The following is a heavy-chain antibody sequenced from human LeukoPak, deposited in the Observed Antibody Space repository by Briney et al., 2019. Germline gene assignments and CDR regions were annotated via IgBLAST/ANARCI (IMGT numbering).Heavy chain of an antibody. CDR3: ARTTTVVTNFDY. CDR2: IYYSGST. CDR1: GGSISSGDYY. D-gene: IGHD4-23*01. Sequence: PSETLSLTCTVSGGSISSGDYYWSWIRQPPGKGLEWIGYIYYSGSTYYNPSLKSRVTISVDTSKNQFSLKLSSVTAADTAVYYCARTTTVVTNFDYWGQGTLVTVSS. J-gene: IGHJ4*02. V-gene: IGHV4-30-4*01.